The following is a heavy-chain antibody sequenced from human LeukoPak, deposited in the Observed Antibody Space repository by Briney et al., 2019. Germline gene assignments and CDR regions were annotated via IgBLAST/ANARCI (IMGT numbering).Heavy chain of an antibody. J-gene: IGHJ4*02. CDR3: AKEYSGYDFDY. CDR1: GFTLRSYA. D-gene: IGHD5-12*01. CDR2: ISGSGGLT. V-gene: IGHV3-23*01. Sequence: GGSLRLSCAASGFTLRSYAMSWVRQAPGKGLEWVSAISGSGGLTYYADSLKGRFTISRDNSKNTAYLQMNSLRAEDTAVYYCAKEYSGYDFDYWGQGTLVTVSS.